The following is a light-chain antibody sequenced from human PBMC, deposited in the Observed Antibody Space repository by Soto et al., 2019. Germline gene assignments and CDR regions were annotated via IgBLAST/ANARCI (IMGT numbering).Light chain of an antibody. CDR3: QQYNNWPPLT. J-gene: IGKJ4*01. V-gene: IGKV3-15*01. CDR1: QGVSSN. Sequence: EIVMTQSPSTLSASAGERATLPCRASQGVSSNLAWYQQKPGKAPKLLIYGASTMATGVPARFSGSGSGTEFTLTISSLQSEDFAVYYCQQYNNWPPLTFGGGTKVEIK. CDR2: GAS.